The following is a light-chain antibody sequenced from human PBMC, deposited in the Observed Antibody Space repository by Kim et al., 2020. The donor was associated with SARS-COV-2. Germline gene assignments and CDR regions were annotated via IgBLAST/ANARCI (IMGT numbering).Light chain of an antibody. V-gene: IGLV3-19*01. CDR2: GKN. Sequence: SSELTQDPAVSVALGQTVRITCQGDSLRRYYASWYQQKPGQAPVLVLFGKNSRPSGIPDRFSGSSSGDTTSLTITGAQAEDEADYYRNSRDSATVYVFGPGTKVTVL. J-gene: IGLJ1*01. CDR1: SLRRYY. CDR3: NSRDSATVYV.